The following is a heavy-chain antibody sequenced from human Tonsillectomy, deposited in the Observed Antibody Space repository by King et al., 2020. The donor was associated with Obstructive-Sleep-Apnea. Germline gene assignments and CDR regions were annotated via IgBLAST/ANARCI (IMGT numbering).Heavy chain of an antibody. CDR2: MWYDESNK. J-gene: IGHJ4*02. V-gene: IGHV3-33*01. CDR1: GFTFSSYG. Sequence: VQLVESGGGVVQPGRSMRRSCAASGFTFSSYGMQWVLQAPGKGLVWVGVMWYDESNKYYADSVKGRFTISRDNAKNTLYLQMNSLRAEDTAVYDCARATVASFDYWGQGTLVTVSS. D-gene: IGHD4-23*01. CDR3: ARATVASFDY.